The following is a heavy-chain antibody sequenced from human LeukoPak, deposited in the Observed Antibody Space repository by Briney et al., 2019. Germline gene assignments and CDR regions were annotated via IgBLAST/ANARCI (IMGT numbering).Heavy chain of an antibody. Sequence: ASVTVSCKAAGYTFTGGYDIHWVRQAPGQGLEWMGWINPDSGASTHAQKFQGRVTMTRDTSISTAYMKLTRLTSDDTAVYYCARLCSGASCHSYFDFWGQGTLVTVTS. V-gene: IGHV1-2*02. CDR1: GYTFTGGYD. J-gene: IGHJ4*02. CDR3: ARLCSGASCHSYFDF. D-gene: IGHD2-15*01. CDR2: INPDSGAS.